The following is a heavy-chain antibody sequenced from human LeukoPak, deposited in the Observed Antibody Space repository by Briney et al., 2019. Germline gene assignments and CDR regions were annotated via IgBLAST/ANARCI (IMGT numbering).Heavy chain of an antibody. Sequence: GGSLRLSCAASGFTFTSYSMNWVRQAPGKGLEWVSTISGGGGSTYYADSVKGRFTISRDNSKNTLYLQVNSLRAEDTAVYYCAKDFFLAPRYTPDYWGQGTLVTVSS. CDR1: GFTFTSYS. J-gene: IGHJ4*02. D-gene: IGHD2-2*02. V-gene: IGHV3-23*01. CDR3: AKDFFLAPRYTPDY. CDR2: ISGGGGST.